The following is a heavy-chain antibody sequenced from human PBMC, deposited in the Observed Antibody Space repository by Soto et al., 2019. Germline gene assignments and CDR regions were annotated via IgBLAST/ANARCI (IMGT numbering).Heavy chain of an antibody. J-gene: IGHJ6*02. CDR1: GGSISSYY. Sequence: ASETLSLTCTVSGGSISSYYWSWIRQPPGKGLEWIGYIYYSGSTNYNPSLKSRVTISVDTSKNQFSLKLSSVTAADTAVYYCARSDYGDYEGMDVWGQGTTVTVSS. CDR2: IYYSGST. D-gene: IGHD4-17*01. V-gene: IGHV4-59*01. CDR3: ARSDYGDYEGMDV.